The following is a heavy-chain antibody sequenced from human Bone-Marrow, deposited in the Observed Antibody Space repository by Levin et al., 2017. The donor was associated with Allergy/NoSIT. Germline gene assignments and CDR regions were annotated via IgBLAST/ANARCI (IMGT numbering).Heavy chain of an antibody. CDR2: ISYDVRHPS. CDR1: GFTFPDFA. J-gene: IGHJ4*02. V-gene: IGHV3-30*04. Sequence: GGSLRLSCAVSGFTFPDFAMHWIRQAPGKGLEWVALISYDVRHPSYNGTFAMYAESVKGRFTLSRDNSKNMLYLQMSSLRPDDTAVYFCAREGRGKSSFDFWGQGTLVTVSS. D-gene: IGHD3-10*01. CDR3: AREGRGKSSFDF.